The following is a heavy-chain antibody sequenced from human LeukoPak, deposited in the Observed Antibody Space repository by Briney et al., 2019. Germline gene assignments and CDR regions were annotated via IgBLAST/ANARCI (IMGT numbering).Heavy chain of an antibody. CDR3: ARDSRYYGSGSYYPSSVDAFDI. CDR1: GGSISSGGYY. J-gene: IGHJ3*02. CDR2: IYYSGST. Sequence: SQTLSLTRTVSGGSISSGGYYWSWIRQHPGKGLEWIGYIYYSGSTYYNPSLKSRVTISVDTSKNQFSLKLSSVTAADTAVYYCARDSRYYGSGSYYPSSVDAFDIWGQGTMVTVSS. V-gene: IGHV4-31*03. D-gene: IGHD3-10*01.